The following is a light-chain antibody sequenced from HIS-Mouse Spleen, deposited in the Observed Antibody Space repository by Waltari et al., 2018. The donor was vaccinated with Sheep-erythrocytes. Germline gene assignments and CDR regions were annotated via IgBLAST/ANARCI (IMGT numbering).Light chain of an antibody. J-gene: IGKJ4*01. Sequence: DIVMTQSPDSLAVSLGERATINCKSSQSVVYSSNNKNYLSWYQQKPGQPPKLLIYWASTRGSGFPDRFSGSGSGTDVTLTISSLQAEDVAVYYCQQYYSTLTFGGGTKVEIK. CDR1: QSVVYSSNNKNY. CDR3: QQYYSTLT. V-gene: IGKV4-1*01. CDR2: WAS.